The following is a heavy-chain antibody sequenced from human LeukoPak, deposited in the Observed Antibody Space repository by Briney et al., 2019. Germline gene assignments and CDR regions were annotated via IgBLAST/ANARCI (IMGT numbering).Heavy chain of an antibody. CDR2: ISGSSSYI. CDR3: ARDLLGWELHYFDY. J-gene: IGHJ4*02. Sequence: GGSLRLSCAASGFTFSSYSMNWVRQAPGKGLEWVSSISGSSSYIYYADSVKGRFSISRDNAKDSLYLQMNSLRAEDTAVYYCARDLLGWELHYFDYWGQGTLVTVSS. V-gene: IGHV3-21*01. D-gene: IGHD1-26*01. CDR1: GFTFSSYS.